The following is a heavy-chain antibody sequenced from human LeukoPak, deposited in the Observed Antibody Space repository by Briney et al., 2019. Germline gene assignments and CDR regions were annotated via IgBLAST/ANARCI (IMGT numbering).Heavy chain of an antibody. D-gene: IGHD2-15*01. CDR3: ARGYIVVVVTATPWFDP. J-gene: IGHJ5*02. CDR1: GGSFSGYY. Sequence: SETLSFTCAVYGGSFSGYYWSWIRQPPGKGLEWIGEINHSGSTNYNPSLKSRVTISIDTSKNQFSLKLSSVTAADTAVYYCARGYIVVVVTATPWFDPWGQGTLVTVSS. V-gene: IGHV4-34*01. CDR2: INHSGST.